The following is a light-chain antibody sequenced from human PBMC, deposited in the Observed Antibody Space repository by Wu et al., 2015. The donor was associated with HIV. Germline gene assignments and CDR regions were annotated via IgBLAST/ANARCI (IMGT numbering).Light chain of an antibody. CDR3: QQYNDWPV. Sequence: EIVLTQSPVTLSVSPGESATLSCKASQSVNVNLAWYQQKPGQPPRLLIYGASTRASAVPARFSGSGSGTDFTLTISGLQSEDFAVYYCQQYNDWPVFGGGTK. CDR1: QSVNVN. V-gene: IGKV3-15*01. J-gene: IGKJ4*02. CDR2: GAS.